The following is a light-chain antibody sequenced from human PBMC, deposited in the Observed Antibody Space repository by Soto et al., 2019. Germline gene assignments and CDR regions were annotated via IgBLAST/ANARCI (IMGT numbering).Light chain of an antibody. CDR3: QQSYTTPRT. V-gene: IGKV1-39*01. Sequence: DIQMTQSPSSLSASVGDRVTITCRASQRLYGYLNWYQQKPGKAPKLLIFAASSLQSGVPLRFSGSGSATGFTLTISNLQPEDFATYYCQQSYTTPRTFGQGTRLEIK. CDR1: QRLYGY. J-gene: IGKJ5*01. CDR2: AAS.